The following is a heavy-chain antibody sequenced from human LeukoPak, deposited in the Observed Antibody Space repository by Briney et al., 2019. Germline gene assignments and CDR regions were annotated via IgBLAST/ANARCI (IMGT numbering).Heavy chain of an antibody. J-gene: IGHJ4*02. Sequence: SETLSLTCTVSGYSISSGNYWDWIRQPPGKGLEWIGSIYHSGSTYYNPSLKSRVTISVDTSKNQFSLKLSSVTAADTAVYYCASMTTVTTEPFDYWGQGTLVTVSS. V-gene: IGHV4-38-2*02. CDR2: IYHSGST. CDR1: GYSISSGNY. D-gene: IGHD4-11*01. CDR3: ASMTTVTTEPFDY.